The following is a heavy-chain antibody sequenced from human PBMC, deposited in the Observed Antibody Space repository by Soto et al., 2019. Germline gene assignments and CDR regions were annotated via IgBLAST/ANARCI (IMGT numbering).Heavy chain of an antibody. J-gene: IGHJ4*02. CDR2: IYWDDDK. CDR3: AHRLYYCSGGSCYQAFDY. V-gene: IGHV2-5*02. Sequence: SGPTLVNPTQTLTLTCTFSGFSLSTSGVGVGWIRQPPGKALEWLALIYWDDDKRYSPSLKSRLTITKDTSKNQVVLTMTNMDPVDTATYYCAHRLYYCSGGSCYQAFDYWGQGTLVTVS. CDR1: GFSLSTSGVG. D-gene: IGHD2-15*01.